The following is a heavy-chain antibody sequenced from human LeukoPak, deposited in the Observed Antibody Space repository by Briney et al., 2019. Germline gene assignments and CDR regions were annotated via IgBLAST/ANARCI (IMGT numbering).Heavy chain of an antibody. CDR3: ARDSGSFWGYGMDV. CDR1: GGSISSGGYS. Sequence: LSLTCAVSGGSISSGGYSWSWIRQAPGKGLEWVSYISSSSSTIYYADSVKGRFTISRDNAKNSLYLQMNSLRAEDTAVYYCARDSGSFWGYGMDVWGQGTTVTVSS. V-gene: IGHV3-11*01. D-gene: IGHD5-12*01. CDR2: ISSSSSTI. J-gene: IGHJ6*02.